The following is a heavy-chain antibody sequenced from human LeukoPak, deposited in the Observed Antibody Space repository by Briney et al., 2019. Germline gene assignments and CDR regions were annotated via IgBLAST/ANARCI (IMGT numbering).Heavy chain of an antibody. Sequence: GGPLRLSCAASGFTFSSFAMSWVRQAPGKGLEWVSAITGTGGSAYYADSVKGRFTISRDNSKNTLFLQMNSLRAEDTAVYYCAKASSTSCYASLDYWGQGTLVTVSS. D-gene: IGHD2-2*01. V-gene: IGHV3-23*01. CDR3: AKASSTSCYASLDY. J-gene: IGHJ4*02. CDR2: ITGTGGSA. CDR1: GFTFSSFA.